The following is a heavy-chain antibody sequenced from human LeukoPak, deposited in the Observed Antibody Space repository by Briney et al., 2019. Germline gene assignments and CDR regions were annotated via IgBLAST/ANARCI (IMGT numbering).Heavy chain of an antibody. D-gene: IGHD3-22*01. Sequence: GASVKVSCKASGYAFNYNGIHWVRQAPGQGLEWMGWINTNTGNPTYAQGFTGRFVFSLDTSISMAYLQITSLKPEDTAVYYCARYDYDTTGYLYWFDPWGQGTLVTVSS. CDR1: GYAFNYNG. CDR3: ARYDYDTTGYLYWFDP. J-gene: IGHJ5*02. CDR2: INTNTGNP. V-gene: IGHV7-4-1*04.